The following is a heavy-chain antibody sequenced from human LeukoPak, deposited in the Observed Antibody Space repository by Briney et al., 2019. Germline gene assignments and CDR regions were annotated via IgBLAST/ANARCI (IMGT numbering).Heavy chain of an antibody. J-gene: IGHJ4*02. Sequence: SETLSLTCTVSGASISSYYWSWIRQPPGKGLEWIGYIYYSGSANYNPSLKSRVTISVDTSKNQFSLKLSSVTAADTAVYYCARWTSGFAYWGQGTLVTVSS. CDR1: GASISSYY. V-gene: IGHV4-59*01. CDR2: IYYSGSA. D-gene: IGHD2-15*01. CDR3: ARWTSGFAY.